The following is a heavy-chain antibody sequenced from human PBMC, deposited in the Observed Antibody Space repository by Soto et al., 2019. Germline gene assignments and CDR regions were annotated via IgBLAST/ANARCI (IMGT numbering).Heavy chain of an antibody. V-gene: IGHV4-59*08. CDR1: GGSISSYY. J-gene: IGHJ6*03. CDR2: IYYSGST. D-gene: IGHD3-3*01. CDR3: ARQGGYYDFWEDYYYMDV. Sequence: SETLSLTCTVSGGSISSYYWSWIRQPPGKGLEWIGYIYYSGSTNYNPSLKSRVTISVDTSKNQFSLKLSSVTAADTAVYYCARQGGYYDFWEDYYYMDVWGKGTTVTVSS.